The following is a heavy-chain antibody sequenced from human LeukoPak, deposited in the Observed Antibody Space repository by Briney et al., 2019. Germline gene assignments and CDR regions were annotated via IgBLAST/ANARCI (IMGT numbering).Heavy chain of an antibody. Sequence: GASMKVSCKSSGFTFTDYYIHWVRQASGQGLEWMGYIGPHSSATSSPQEFQGRVTMTRDTSMSTAYMELTRLTSDETAVYYCAREGNGLLSKDFDYWGQGTLVTVSS. D-gene: IGHD2/OR15-2a*01. J-gene: IGHJ4*02. CDR3: AREGNGLLSKDFDY. CDR1: GFTFTDYY. V-gene: IGHV1-2*02. CDR2: IGPHSSAT.